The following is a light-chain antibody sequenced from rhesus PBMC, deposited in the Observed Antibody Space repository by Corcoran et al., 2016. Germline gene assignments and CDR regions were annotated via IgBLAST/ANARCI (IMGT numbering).Light chain of an antibody. CDR1: QGISSW. V-gene: IGKV1-33*02. J-gene: IGKJ4*01. Sequence: DIQMTQSPSSLSASVGDRVTITCQASQGISSWLAWYQQKPGKAPKLLIYAASSLQSGIPSRFSGRGSCTYVTLTIISLQPEDFATYYCQQHNSCPLTFGGETKGEIK. CDR3: QQHNSCPLT. CDR2: AAS.